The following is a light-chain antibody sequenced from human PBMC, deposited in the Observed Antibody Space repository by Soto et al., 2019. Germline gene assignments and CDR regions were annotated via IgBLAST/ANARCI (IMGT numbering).Light chain of an antibody. V-gene: IGLV1-44*01. CDR3: QAYDYSLTASV. J-gene: IGLJ3*02. CDR1: SSNIGSNP. Sequence: QSVLTQPPSASGTPGQRVTISCSGSSSNIGSNPVNWYQQLPGTAPKLLIYSNNQRPSGVPDRFSGSKSGTSASLAITGLQAEDEADYYCQAYDYSLTASVFGGGTKLTVL. CDR2: SNN.